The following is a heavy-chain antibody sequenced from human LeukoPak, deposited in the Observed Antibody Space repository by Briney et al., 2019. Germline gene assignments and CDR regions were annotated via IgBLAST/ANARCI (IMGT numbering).Heavy chain of an antibody. V-gene: IGHV3-21*01. J-gene: IGHJ4*02. Sequence: GGSLRLSCAASGFTFSSYSMNWVRQAPGKGLEWVSSITRSNYIYYADSVKGRFTISRDNAKNSLYLQMNSLRAEDTAVYYCARDGGPAYSSSWYLYWGQGTLVTVSS. CDR2: ITRSNYI. CDR3: ARDGGPAYSSSWYLY. D-gene: IGHD6-13*01. CDR1: GFTFSSYS.